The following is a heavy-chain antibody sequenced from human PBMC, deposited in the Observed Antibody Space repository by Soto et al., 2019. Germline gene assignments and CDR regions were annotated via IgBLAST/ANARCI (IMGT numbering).Heavy chain of an antibody. CDR3: ARGGTDGDYTGVDH. D-gene: IGHD4-17*01. CDR1: GSSFTGHY. V-gene: IGHV1-2*02. J-gene: IGHJ4*02. Sequence: QVQLVQSGAEVQKPGASVKVSCKPLGSSFTGHYMIWVRQAPGQGLEWVGWINPKSGGTSYAQKLQGRVAMTRDTSIGAAYMELSDLRSDDTAVYYCARGGTDGDYTGVDHWGQGTLVTVSS. CDR2: INPKSGGT.